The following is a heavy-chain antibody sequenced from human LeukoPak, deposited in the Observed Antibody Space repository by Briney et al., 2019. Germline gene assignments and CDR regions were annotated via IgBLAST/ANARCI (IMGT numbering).Heavy chain of an antibody. J-gene: IGHJ4*02. V-gene: IGHV3-53*01. CDR3: ARDKAGNRYFDS. D-gene: IGHD6-19*01. Sequence: GVSLRLSCAASGFTVSSNYMSWVRQAPGKGLDWVSIVYSGGSTYYADSVKGRFTISRDNSKNTLYLQMNSLRAEDTAVYYCARDKAGNRYFDSWGQGTLVTVSS. CDR2: VYSGGST. CDR1: GFTVSSNY.